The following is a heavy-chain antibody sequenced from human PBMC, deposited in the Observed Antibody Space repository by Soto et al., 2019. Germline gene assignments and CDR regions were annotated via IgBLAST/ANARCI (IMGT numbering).Heavy chain of an antibody. CDR3: ARGPSPLYCSGGSCYFYYYYYGMDV. Sequence: LSLTCAVYGGSFSGYYWSWIRQPPGKGLEWIGEINHSGSTNYNPSLKSRVTISVDTSKNQFSLKLSSVTAADTAVYYCARGPSPLYCSGGSCYFYYYYYGMDVWGQGTTVT. V-gene: IGHV4-34*01. CDR2: INHSGST. J-gene: IGHJ6*02. CDR1: GGSFSGYY. D-gene: IGHD2-15*01.